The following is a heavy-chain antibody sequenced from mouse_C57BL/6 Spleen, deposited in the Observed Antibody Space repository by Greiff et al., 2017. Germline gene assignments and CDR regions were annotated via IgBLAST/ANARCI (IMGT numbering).Heavy chain of an antibody. V-gene: IGHV1-69*01. CDR1: GYTFTSYW. CDR3: ARRWGGSPYAMDY. J-gene: IGHJ4*01. CDR2: IDPSDSYT. D-gene: IGHD2-3*01. Sequence: QVQLQQPGAELVMPGASVKLSCKASGYTFTSYWMHWVKQRPGQGLEWIGEIDPSDSYTNYNQKFKGKSTLTVDKSSSTAYMQLSSLTSEDSAVYYCARRWGGSPYAMDYWGQGTSVTVSS.